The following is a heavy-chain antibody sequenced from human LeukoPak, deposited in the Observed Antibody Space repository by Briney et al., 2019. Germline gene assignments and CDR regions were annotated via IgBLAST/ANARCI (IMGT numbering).Heavy chain of an antibody. Sequence: PGGSLRLSCAASGFTFSSYGMHWVRQAPGKGLEWVAVISYDGSNKYYADSVKGRFTISRDNSKNTLYLQMNSLRAEDTAVYYSAKDRDILTGYYNSRLGYWGQGTLVTVSS. CDR1: GFTFSSYG. D-gene: IGHD3-9*01. J-gene: IGHJ4*02. CDR3: AKDRDILTGYYNSRLGY. V-gene: IGHV3-30*18. CDR2: ISYDGSNK.